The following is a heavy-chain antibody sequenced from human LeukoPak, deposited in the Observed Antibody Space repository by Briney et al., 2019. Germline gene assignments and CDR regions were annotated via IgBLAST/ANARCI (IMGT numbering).Heavy chain of an antibody. V-gene: IGHV4-59*01. CDR2: IYYSGST. D-gene: IGHD1-1*01. J-gene: IGHJ6*02. CDR1: GGSISSYY. Sequence: SEALSLTCTVSGGSISSYYWSWIRQPPGKGLEWIGYIYYSGSTNYNPSLKSRVTISVDTSKNQFSLKLSSVTAADTAVYYCARVGGTNYYYYGMDVWGQGTTVTVSS. CDR3: ARVGGTNYYYYGMDV.